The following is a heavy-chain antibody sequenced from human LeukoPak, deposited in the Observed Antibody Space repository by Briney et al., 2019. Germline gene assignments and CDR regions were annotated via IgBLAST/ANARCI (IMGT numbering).Heavy chain of an antibody. CDR3: ARGIAAAGRKHYYYYYYMDV. CDR1: GGSISSGSYC. J-gene: IGHJ6*03. Sequence: PSETLSLSCAASGGSISSGSYCWSWIRQPAGKGLESIVRVYTSGRTNYNPSLKSRVTISVGTSKNQFCLRLSSVTAADTAVYYCARGIAAAGRKHYYYYYYMDVCGKASTVTISS. D-gene: IGHD6-13*01. V-gene: IGHV4-61*02. CDR2: VYTSGRT.